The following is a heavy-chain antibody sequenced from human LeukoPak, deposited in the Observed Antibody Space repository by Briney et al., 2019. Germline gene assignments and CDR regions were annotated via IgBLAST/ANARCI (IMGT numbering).Heavy chain of an antibody. D-gene: IGHD6-13*01. J-gene: IGHJ4*02. Sequence: SETLSLTCAVYGGSFSGYYWSWIRQPPGKGLEWIGEINHSGSTNYNPSLKSRVTISVDTSKNQFSLKLSSVTAADTAVYYCAREESPPGDSSSPPGVDYWGQGTLVTVSS. CDR3: AREESPPGDSSSPPGVDY. CDR2: INHSGST. CDR1: GGSFSGYY. V-gene: IGHV4-34*01.